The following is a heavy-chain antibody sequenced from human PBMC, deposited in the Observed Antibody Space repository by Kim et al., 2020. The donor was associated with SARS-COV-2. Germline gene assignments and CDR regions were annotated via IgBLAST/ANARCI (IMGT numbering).Heavy chain of an antibody. Sequence: ASVKVYCKASGYTFTSYAMHWVRQAPGQRLEWMGWINAGNGNTKYSQKFQGRVTITRDTSASTAYMELSSLRSEDTAVYYCARDSRLSIFGVVPYYYYGMDVWGQGTTVTVSS. V-gene: IGHV1-3*01. CDR1: GYTFTSYA. D-gene: IGHD3-3*01. CDR2: INAGNGNT. CDR3: ARDSRLSIFGVVPYYYYGMDV. J-gene: IGHJ6*02.